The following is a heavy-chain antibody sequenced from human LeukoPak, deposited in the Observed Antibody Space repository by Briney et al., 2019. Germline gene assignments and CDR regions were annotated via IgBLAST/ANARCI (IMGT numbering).Heavy chain of an antibody. CDR1: GGSISSGSYY. CDR2: IYHSGST. V-gene: IGHV4-39*07. D-gene: IGHD2-15*01. CDR3: ARDRSYCSGGSCSYYFDY. Sequence: SQTLSLTCTVSGGSISSGSYYWGWIRQPPGKGLEWIGSIYHSGSTYYNPSLKSRVTISVDTSKNQFSLKLSSVTAADTAVYYCARDRSYCSGGSCSYYFDYWGQGTLVTVSS. J-gene: IGHJ4*02.